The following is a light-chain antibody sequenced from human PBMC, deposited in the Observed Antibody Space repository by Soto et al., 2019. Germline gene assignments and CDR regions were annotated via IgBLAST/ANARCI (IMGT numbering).Light chain of an antibody. V-gene: IGKV3D-11*02. Sequence: EIVLTQSPATLSLSPGERATLSCRASPSVTNYLAWYQQKPGQPPRLLIYGAFNRAAGIPARFSGSGSGTDFTLSISSLEPEDSAVSYYQQRNIWHPVTFGQGTRLEIK. CDR3: QQRNIWHPVT. J-gene: IGKJ5*01. CDR1: PSVTNY. CDR2: GAF.